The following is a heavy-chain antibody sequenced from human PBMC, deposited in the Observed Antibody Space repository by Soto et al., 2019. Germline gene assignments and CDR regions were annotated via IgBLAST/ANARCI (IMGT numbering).Heavy chain of an antibody. J-gene: IGHJ5*02. CDR3: SVTMVRGVGENWFDP. Sequence: HPGGSLRLSCTASGFTFGDYSMSWFRQAPGKGLEWVGFIRSKAYGGTTEYAASVKGRFTISRDDSKSIAYLQMNSLKTEDTAVYYCSVTMVRGVGENWFDPWGQGTLVTVAS. CDR1: GFTFGDYS. CDR2: IRSKAYGGTT. V-gene: IGHV3-49*03. D-gene: IGHD3-10*01.